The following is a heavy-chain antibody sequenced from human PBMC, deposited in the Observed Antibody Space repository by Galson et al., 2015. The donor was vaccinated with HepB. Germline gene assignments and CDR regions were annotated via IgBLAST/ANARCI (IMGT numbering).Heavy chain of an antibody. V-gene: IGHV3-64D*08. CDR1: GFNFNYYA. CDR3: VKEDIFSGFLVGSFHV. CDR2: ITNDGAGT. J-gene: IGHJ3*01. Sequence: SLRLSCAASGFNFNYYAMHWVRQAPGRGLEYISGITNDGAGTNYADFVRGRSTISRDNSRKSLNLQMTSLRPDDTALYYCVKEDIFSGFLVGSFHVWGQGTMVTVSS. D-gene: IGHD3-9*01.